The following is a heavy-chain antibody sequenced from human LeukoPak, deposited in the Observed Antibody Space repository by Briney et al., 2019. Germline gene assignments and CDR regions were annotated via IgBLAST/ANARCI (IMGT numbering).Heavy chain of an antibody. CDR1: RFTFSSYE. CDR2: ISGSGTTI. CDR3: ARESSSGLDC. D-gene: IGHD6-19*01. Sequence: PGETLRLSCAASRFTFSSYEMNWVRQAPGKGLEWVSYISGSGTTIYYADSVRGRFTISRDNAKNSLYLQMNSLRAEDTAVYYCARESSSGLDCWGQGTLVTVS. V-gene: IGHV3-48*03. J-gene: IGHJ4*02.